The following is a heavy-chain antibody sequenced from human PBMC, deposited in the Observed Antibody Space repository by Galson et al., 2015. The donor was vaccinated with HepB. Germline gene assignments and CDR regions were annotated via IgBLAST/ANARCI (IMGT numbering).Heavy chain of an antibody. V-gene: IGHV3-23*01. CDR3: AKASTHSSGWSYYYYGMDV. CDR2: ISGSGGST. Sequence: SLRLSCAASGFTFSSYAMSWVRQAPGKGLEWVSAISGSGGSTYYADSVKGRFTISRDNSKNTLYLQMNSLRAEDTAVYYCAKASTHSSGWSYYYYGMDVWGQGTTVTVSS. CDR1: GFTFSSYA. D-gene: IGHD6-19*01. J-gene: IGHJ6*02.